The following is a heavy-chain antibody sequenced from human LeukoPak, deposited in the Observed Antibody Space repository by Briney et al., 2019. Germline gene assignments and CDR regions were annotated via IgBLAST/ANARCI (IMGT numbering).Heavy chain of an antibody. CDR2: ISSSINYI. CDR3: ARSRTSSPYDKNLNF. D-gene: IGHD1-14*01. V-gene: IGHV3-21*01. J-gene: IGHJ4*02. CDR1: GFTFSSYT. Sequence: GGSLRLSCAASGFTFSSYTMSWVREAPGKGLEWVSSISSSINYIYHADSVKGRFTISSDDAQNSVYLQMNSLKDEDTAVYYCARSRTSSPYDKNLNFWAQATLVIVSS.